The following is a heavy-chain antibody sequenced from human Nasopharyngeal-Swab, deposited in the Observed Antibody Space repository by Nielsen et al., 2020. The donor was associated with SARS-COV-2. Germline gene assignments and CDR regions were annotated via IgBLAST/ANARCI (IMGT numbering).Heavy chain of an antibody. CDR1: GFTGSSYD. J-gene: IGHJ4*02. Sequence: GGSLRLSCVASGFTGSSYDMHWVRQAPGKGLEWVAVISYDGSINNNADAGRGRFTISRDNTKNTLYLQMDSLRPEDAAVYYCARTDSGSYAAYFDYWGQGTLVTVSS. D-gene: IGHD1-26*01. CDR3: ARTDSGSYAAYFDY. CDR2: ISYDGSIN. V-gene: IGHV3-30-3*01.